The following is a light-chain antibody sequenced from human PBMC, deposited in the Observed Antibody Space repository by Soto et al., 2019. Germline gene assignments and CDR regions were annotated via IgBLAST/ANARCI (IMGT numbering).Light chain of an antibody. CDR2: EVS. V-gene: IGLV2-8*01. Sequence: QSALTQPPSASESPGQSVTISCTGTSSDVGEYNYVSWYQHHPGKAPKLLIYEVSKRPSGVPDRFSGSKSGNTASLTVSGLQAEDEADYYCSSYAGSDIPYVFGTGTQLTVL. CDR3: SSYAGSDIPYV. CDR1: SSDVGEYNY. J-gene: IGLJ1*01.